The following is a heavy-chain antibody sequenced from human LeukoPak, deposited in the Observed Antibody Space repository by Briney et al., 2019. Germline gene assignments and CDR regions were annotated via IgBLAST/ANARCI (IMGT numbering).Heavy chain of an antibody. D-gene: IGHD3-9*01. Sequence: SETLSLTCTVSGGSISSGSCYWGWIRQPPGKGLEWIGSIYYSGSTYYNPSLKSRVTISVDTSKNQFSLKLSSVTAADTAVYYCARSEEYYDILTGYNKWGQGTLVTVSS. J-gene: IGHJ4*02. CDR3: ARSEEYYDILTGYNK. V-gene: IGHV4-39*07. CDR1: GGSISSGSCY. CDR2: IYYSGST.